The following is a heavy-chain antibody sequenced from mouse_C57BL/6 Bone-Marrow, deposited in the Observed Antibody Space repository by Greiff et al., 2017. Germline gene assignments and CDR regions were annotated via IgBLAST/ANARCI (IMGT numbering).Heavy chain of an antibody. CDR1: GYTFTDYY. CDR2: INPYNGGT. J-gene: IGHJ4*01. Sequence: EVQLQQSGPVLVKPGASVKMSCKASGYTFTDYYMNWVKQSHGKSLEWIGVINPYNGGTSYNQKFKGKATLTVDKSSSTAYMELNSLTSEGSAVYYCARWAWAMDYWGQGTSVTVSS. CDR3: ARWAWAMDY. V-gene: IGHV1-19*01.